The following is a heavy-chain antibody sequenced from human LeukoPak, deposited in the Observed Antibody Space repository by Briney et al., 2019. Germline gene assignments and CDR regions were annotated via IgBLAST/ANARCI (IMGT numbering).Heavy chain of an antibody. CDR2: IIPIFGTA. V-gene: IGHV1-69*06. J-gene: IGHJ3*02. CDR1: GGTFSSYA. CDR3: ARDGITIFGDLGAFDI. D-gene: IGHD3-3*01. Sequence: SVKVSCKASGGTFSSYAISWVRQAPGQGLEWMGGIIPIFGTANYAQKFQGRVTITADKSTSTAYMELSSLRSEDTAVYYCARDGITIFGDLGAFDIWGQGTMVTVSS.